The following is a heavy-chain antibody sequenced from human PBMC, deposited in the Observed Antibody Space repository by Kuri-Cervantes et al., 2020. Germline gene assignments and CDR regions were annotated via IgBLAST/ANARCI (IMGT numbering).Heavy chain of an antibody. CDR1: GFTFSSYA. V-gene: IGHV3-30*18. CDR2: ISYDGSNK. J-gene: IGHJ4*02. CDR3: AKIESSHGDAQYYFDY. Sequence: GESLKISCAASGFTFSSYAMHWVRQAPGKGLEWVAVISYDGSNKYYADSVKGRFTISRDNSKNTLYLQMNSLRAEDTAVYYCAKIESSHGDAQYYFDYWGQGTLVTVSS. D-gene: IGHD4-17*01.